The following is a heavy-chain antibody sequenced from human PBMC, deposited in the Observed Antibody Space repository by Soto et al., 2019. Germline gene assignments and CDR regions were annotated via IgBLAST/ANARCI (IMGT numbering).Heavy chain of an antibody. CDR1: GFTFSSYA. CDR2: ISYDGSNK. D-gene: IGHD6-6*01. Sequence: GGSLRLSCAASGFTFSSYAMHWVRQAPGKGLEWVAVISYDGSNKYYADSVKGRFTISRDNSKNTLYLQMNSLRAEDTSVYYCARETSSSSLDYLGQPTLVTVSS. CDR3: ARETSSSSLDY. J-gene: IGHJ4*02. V-gene: IGHV3-30-3*01.